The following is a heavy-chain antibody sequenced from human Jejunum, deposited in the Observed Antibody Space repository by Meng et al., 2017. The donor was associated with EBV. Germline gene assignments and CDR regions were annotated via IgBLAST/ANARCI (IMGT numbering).Heavy chain of an antibody. CDR1: GDTLSNYA. D-gene: IGHD1-1*01. V-gene: IGHV1-3*01. Sequence: VSSGVEVMEPVVVVRVCCKASGDTLSNYALHWVRRAPGQGLEWMGYISADPSDTKNSQNFQGKVKYPSDTSASTVDMGLSSLGSEDTAMYWCSRRNSWNLGDYWGQGTLVTVSS. CDR3: SRRNSWNLGDY. CDR2: ISADPSDT. J-gene: IGHJ4*02.